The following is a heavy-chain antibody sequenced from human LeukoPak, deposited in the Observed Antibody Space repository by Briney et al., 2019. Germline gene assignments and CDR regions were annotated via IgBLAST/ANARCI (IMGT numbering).Heavy chain of an antibody. CDR2: INPNTGGT. CDR3: ARGKGDY. CDR1: GYTFTDYY. V-gene: IGHV1-2*02. Sequence: ASVKVSCKASGYTFTDYYIHWVRQAPGQGLEWIGWINPNTGGTDYAQKFQVRVTVTRDTSISTAYMELSSLRSNDTAVYYCARGKGDYWGQGTLVTVSS. J-gene: IGHJ4*02.